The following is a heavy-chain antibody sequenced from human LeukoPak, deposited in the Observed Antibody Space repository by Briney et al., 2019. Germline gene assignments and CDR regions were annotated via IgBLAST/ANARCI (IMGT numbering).Heavy chain of an antibody. D-gene: IGHD1-26*01. J-gene: IGHJ4*02. Sequence: GRSPRLSRAVLGPSFNTYGTGSVRPAPSKWMGWVTSVGVGNDIHYPDSVKGRFTGSRDDAKNTVYLQMNSLRAEDTAIYFCAKDAAPMSAIWDGFDSWGQGTLVTVSS. CDR3: AKDAAPMSAIWDGFDS. CDR2: VGVGNDI. V-gene: IGHV3-23*01. CDR1: GPSFNTYG.